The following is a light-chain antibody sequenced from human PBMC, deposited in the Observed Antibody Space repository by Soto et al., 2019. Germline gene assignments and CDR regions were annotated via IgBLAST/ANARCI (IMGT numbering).Light chain of an antibody. CDR1: QSVLYSSNNKNY. CDR3: QQYYSTPLT. CDR2: WAS. V-gene: IGKV4-1*01. J-gene: IGKJ4*01. Sequence: DIVMTQSPDSLAVSLDERATINCKSSQSVLYSSNNKNYLAWYQQKPGQPPKLLIYWASTRESGVPDRFSGSGSWTDFTLTISSLQAEDVAVYYCQQYYSTPLTFGGGTKVEIK.